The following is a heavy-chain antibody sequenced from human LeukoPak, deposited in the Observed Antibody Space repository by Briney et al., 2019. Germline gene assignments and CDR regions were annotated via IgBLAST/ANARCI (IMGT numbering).Heavy chain of an antibody. CDR3: ARQVPVVGYYDSSGYDY. V-gene: IGHV5-51*01. Sequence: GESLKISCKGSGSSFTSYWIGWVRQMPGKGLEWMGIIYPGDSDTRYSPSFQGQVTISADKSISTAYLQWSSLKASDTAMYYCARQVPVVGYYDSSGYDYWGQGTLVTVSS. J-gene: IGHJ4*02. CDR1: GSSFTSYW. CDR2: IYPGDSDT. D-gene: IGHD3-22*01.